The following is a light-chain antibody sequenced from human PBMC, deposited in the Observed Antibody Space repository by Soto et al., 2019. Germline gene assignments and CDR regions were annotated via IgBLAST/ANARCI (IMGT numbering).Light chain of an antibody. Sequence: QSVLTQPPSVSGAPGQRVTISCTGSSSNIGAGYDVHWYQQLPGTAPKLLIYANTLRPSGVSNRFSGSKSGNTASLTISGLQAEDEADYYCSSYTSSSSMVFGTGTKVTVL. CDR3: SSYTSSSSMV. CDR1: SSNIGAGYD. CDR2: ANT. J-gene: IGLJ1*01. V-gene: IGLV1-40*01.